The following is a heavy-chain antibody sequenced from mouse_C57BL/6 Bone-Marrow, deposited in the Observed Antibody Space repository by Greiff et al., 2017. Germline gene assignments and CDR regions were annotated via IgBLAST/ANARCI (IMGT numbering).Heavy chain of an antibody. CDR3: ARSTSYGIFAY. V-gene: IGHV1-82*01. CDR1: GYAFSSSW. J-gene: IGHJ3*01. D-gene: IGHD2-10*01. Sequence: VQLQQSGPELVKPGASVKISCKASGYAFSSSWMNWVKQRPGKGLEWIGRIYPGDGDTNYNGKFKGKATLTADKSSSTAYMQLSSLTSEDSAVYFLARSTSYGIFAYWGQGTLVTVSA. CDR2: IYPGDGDT.